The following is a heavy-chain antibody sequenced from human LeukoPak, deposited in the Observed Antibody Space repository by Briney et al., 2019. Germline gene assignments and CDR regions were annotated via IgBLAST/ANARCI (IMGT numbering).Heavy chain of an antibody. V-gene: IGHV3-23*01. J-gene: IGHJ4*02. CDR3: AKDRVTTVTSSFSQFDY. D-gene: IGHD4-17*01. Sequence: GGSLRLSCAASGFTFSNYAMHWVRQAPGKGLEWVSAITGSGDKTYYADSVKGRFTVSRDNSKNTVYLQINSLRADDTAVYYCAKDRVTTVTSSFSQFDYWGQGTLVTVSS. CDR1: GFTFSNYA. CDR2: ITGSGDKT.